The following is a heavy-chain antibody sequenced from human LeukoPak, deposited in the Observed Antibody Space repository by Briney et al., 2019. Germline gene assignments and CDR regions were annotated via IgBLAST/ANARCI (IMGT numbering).Heavy chain of an antibody. J-gene: IGHJ4*02. Sequence: PGGSLRLSCAASGFTFSSYAMHWVRQAPGKGLEWLAVIWYDGTNQYYADSVKGRFTISRDNSKNTLYLQMNSLRGEDTAVYYCAKDREGTIADYFDYWGQGTLVTVSS. D-gene: IGHD1-7*01. CDR3: AKDREGTIADYFDY. V-gene: IGHV3-33*06. CDR1: GFTFSSYA. CDR2: IWYDGTNQ.